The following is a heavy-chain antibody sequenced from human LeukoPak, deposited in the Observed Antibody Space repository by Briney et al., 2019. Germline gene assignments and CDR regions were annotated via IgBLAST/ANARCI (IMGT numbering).Heavy chain of an antibody. CDR1: GGSISSSNW. V-gene: IGHV4-4*02. CDR3: ASRAAAGTDYFDY. J-gene: IGHJ4*02. Sequence: PSETLSLTCAVSGGSISSSNWWSWVRQPPGKGLEWIGEIYHSGSTNYNPSLKSRVTISVDKSKNQFSLKLSSVTAADTAVYYCASRAAAGTDYFDYWGQGTLVTVSS. D-gene: IGHD6-13*01. CDR2: IYHSGST.